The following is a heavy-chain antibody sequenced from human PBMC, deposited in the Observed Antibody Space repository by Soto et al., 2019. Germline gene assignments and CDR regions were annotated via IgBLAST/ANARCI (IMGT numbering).Heavy chain of an antibody. CDR3: ARDFTAGATYSGPSYYAMDV. D-gene: IGHD1-26*01. CDR1: GFTFSTYG. V-gene: IGHV3-33*01. Sequence: GGSLRLSCAASGFTFSTYGMHWVRQAPGKGLEWVAGIRYDGSNQYYADSVKGQFTISRDNSKNTLYMQMDSLRADDTAEYYCARDFTAGATYSGPSYYAMDVWGQGTTVTVSS. CDR2: IRYDGSNQ. J-gene: IGHJ6*02.